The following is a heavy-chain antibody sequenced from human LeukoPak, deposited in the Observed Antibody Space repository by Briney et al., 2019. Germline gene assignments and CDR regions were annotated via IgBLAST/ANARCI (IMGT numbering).Heavy chain of an antibody. V-gene: IGHV3-30*03. CDR3: ARGSYCSGGSCYPLFDY. D-gene: IGHD2-15*01. Sequence: GRSLRLSCAASGFTFSSYGMHWVRQAPGKGLEWVAVISYDGSNKYYADSVKGRFTISRDNSKNTLYLQMNSLRAEDTAVYYCARGSYCSGGSCYPLFDYWGQGTLVTVSS. J-gene: IGHJ4*02. CDR1: GFTFSSYG. CDR2: ISYDGSNK.